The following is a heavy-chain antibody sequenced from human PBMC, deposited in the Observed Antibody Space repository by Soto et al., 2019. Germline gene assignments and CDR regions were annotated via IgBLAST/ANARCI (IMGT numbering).Heavy chain of an antibody. CDR3: ARDSPYDFWSGYSNAFDI. CDR1: GGSISSGGYY. V-gene: IGHV4-31*03. CDR2: IYYSGST. J-gene: IGHJ3*02. D-gene: IGHD3-3*01. Sequence: SETLSLTCTVSGGSISSGGYYWSWIRQHPGKGLEWIGYIYYSGSTYYNPSLKSRVTISLDTSKNQFSLKLSSVTAADTAVYFCARDSPYDFWSGYSNAFDIWGQGTMATVSS.